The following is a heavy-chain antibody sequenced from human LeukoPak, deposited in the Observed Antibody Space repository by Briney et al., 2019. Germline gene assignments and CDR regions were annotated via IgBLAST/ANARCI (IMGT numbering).Heavy chain of an antibody. Sequence: ASVKVSCKASGYTFTGYYMHWVRQAPGQGLEWMGWINPNSGGTNYAQKFQGRVTMTRDTSISIAYMELSRLRSDDTAVYYCARDPWSVDYYDSSGYYPFDYWGQGTLVTVSS. D-gene: IGHD3-22*01. V-gene: IGHV1-2*02. CDR1: GYTFTGYY. CDR2: INPNSGGT. J-gene: IGHJ4*02. CDR3: ARDPWSVDYYDSSGYYPFDY.